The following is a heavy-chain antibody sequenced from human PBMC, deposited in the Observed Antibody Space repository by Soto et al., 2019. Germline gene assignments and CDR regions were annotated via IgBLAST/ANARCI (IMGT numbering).Heavy chain of an antibody. CDR3: ARGGSSWSGDY. CDR1: GFTFSSYR. D-gene: IGHD6-13*01. Sequence: EVRLVESGGGLVQPGGSLRLSCAASGFTFSSYRMNWVRQAPGKGLEWISYISSSSTIDYADSVKGRFTISRDNAKNSLYLQMNSLRVEDTAVYYCARGGSSWSGDYWGQGTLVTVSS. J-gene: IGHJ4*02. CDR2: ISSSSTI. V-gene: IGHV3-48*01.